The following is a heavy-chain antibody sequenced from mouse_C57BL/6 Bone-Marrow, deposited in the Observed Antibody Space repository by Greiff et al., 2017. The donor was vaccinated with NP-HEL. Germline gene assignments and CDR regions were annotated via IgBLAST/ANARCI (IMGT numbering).Heavy chain of an antibody. CDR3: ASEGDSYGSSYPFAY. J-gene: IGHJ3*01. D-gene: IGHD1-1*01. Sequence: DVKLVESGGGLVKPGGSLKLSCAASGFTFSSYAMSWVRQTPEKRLEWVATISDGGSYTYYPDNVKGRFTISRDNAKNTLYLQMSHLKSEDTAMYYCASEGDSYGSSYPFAYWGQGTLVTVSA. CDR2: ISDGGSYT. V-gene: IGHV5-4*03. CDR1: GFTFSSYA.